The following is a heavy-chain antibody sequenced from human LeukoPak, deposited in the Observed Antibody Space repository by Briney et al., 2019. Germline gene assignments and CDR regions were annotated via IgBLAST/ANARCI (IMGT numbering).Heavy chain of an antibody. D-gene: IGHD4-23*01. V-gene: IGHV3-23*01. CDR1: GFTFTSYA. CDR2: ISGSGSST. Sequence: GGSLRLSCAASGFTFTSYAMSWVRQAPGKGLEWVSTISGSGSSTYYADSVKGRFTISRDNSKNTLYLQMNSLRADDTAIYYCEKSAVVTRGLFDYWGQGTLVTVSS. J-gene: IGHJ4*02. CDR3: EKSAVVTRGLFDY.